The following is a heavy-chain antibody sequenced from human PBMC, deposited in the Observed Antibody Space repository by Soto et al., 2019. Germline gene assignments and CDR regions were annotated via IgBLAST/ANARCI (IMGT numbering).Heavy chain of an antibody. CDR1: GGSISSYY. D-gene: IGHD2-21*01. CDR2: IYYSGST. Sequence: SETLSLTCTVSGGSISSYYWSWIRQPPGKGLEWIGYIYYSGSTNYNPSLKSRVTISVDTSKNQFSLKLSSVTAADTAVYYCAREFPNPYCGGDCYSSFRYYYYMDVWGKGTTVTVSS. V-gene: IGHV4-59*01. J-gene: IGHJ6*03. CDR3: AREFPNPYCGGDCYSSFRYYYYMDV.